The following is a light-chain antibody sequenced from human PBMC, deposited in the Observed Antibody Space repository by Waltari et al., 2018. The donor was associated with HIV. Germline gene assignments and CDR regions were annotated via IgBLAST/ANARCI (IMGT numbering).Light chain of an antibody. CDR3: QQYNSYPLT. V-gene: IGKV1-5*03. CDR1: QSISSW. Sequence: DIQMTQSPSALSASVGDRVTITCRASQSISSWLAWYQQKPGKAPKLLIYKASSLESGAPSRFSGSGSGTEFTLTISSLQPGDFATDYCQQYNSYPLTFGGGTKVEIK. CDR2: KAS. J-gene: IGKJ4*01.